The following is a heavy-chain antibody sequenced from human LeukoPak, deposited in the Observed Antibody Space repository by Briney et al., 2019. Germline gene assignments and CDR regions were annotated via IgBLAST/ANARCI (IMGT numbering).Heavy chain of an antibody. CDR1: GGTFSSYA. J-gene: IGHJ5*02. CDR2: IIPILGIA. CDR3: ASFAGYCSSTSCSNWFDP. D-gene: IGHD2-2*01. V-gene: IGHV1-69*04. Sequence: ASVKVSCKASGGTFSSYAISWVRQAPGQGLEWMGRIIPILGIANYAQKFQGRVTITADKSTSTAYMELSSLRSEDTAVYYCASFAGYCSSTSCSNWFDPWGQGTLVTVSS.